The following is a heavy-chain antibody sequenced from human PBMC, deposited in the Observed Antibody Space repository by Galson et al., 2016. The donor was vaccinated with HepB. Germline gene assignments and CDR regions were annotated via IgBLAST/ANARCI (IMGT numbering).Heavy chain of an antibody. Sequence: TLSLTCAVSGGSISSGGYSWSWIRQPPGKGLEWIGCIYHSGSTYYNPSLKSRVTISVDRSKNQFSLKLSSVTAADTAVYYCARDRSYGYSNGMDVWGQGTTVTVSS. D-gene: IGHD5-18*01. CDR2: IYHSGST. J-gene: IGHJ6*02. V-gene: IGHV4-30-2*01. CDR1: GGSISSGGYS. CDR3: ARDRSYGYSNGMDV.